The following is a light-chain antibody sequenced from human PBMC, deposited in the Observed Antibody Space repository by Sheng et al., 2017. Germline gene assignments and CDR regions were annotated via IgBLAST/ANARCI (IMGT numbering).Light chain of an antibody. J-gene: IGKJ1*01. Sequence: DIQMTQSPSSLSASVGDRVTITCQASQDISNYLNWYQQKPGKAPKLLIYDASNLETGVPSRFSGSGSGTDFTFTISSLQPEDFATYYCQQSYGDSWTFGQGTKVEIK. CDR1: QDISNY. V-gene: IGKV1-33*01. CDR3: QQSYGDSWT. CDR2: DAS.